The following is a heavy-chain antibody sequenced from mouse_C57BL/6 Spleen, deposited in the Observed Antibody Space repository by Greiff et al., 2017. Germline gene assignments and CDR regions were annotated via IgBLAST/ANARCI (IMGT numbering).Heavy chain of an antibody. J-gene: IGHJ2*01. V-gene: IGHV1-50*01. CDR2: IDPSDSST. CDR1: GYTFTSYW. Sequence: QVQLQQPGAELVKPGASVKLSCKASGYTFTSYWMQWVKQRPGQGLEWIGEIDPSDSSTNYNQKFKGKATLTVDTSSSTAYMQLSSLTSEDSAVYCCASRDFDGWGQGTTLTVSS. D-gene: IGHD3-3*01. CDR3: ASRDFDG.